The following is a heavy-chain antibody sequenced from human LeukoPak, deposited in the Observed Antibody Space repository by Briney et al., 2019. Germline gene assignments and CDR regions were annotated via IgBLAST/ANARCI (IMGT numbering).Heavy chain of an antibody. J-gene: IGHJ4*02. CDR2: IYPGDSDT. D-gene: IGHD6-6*01. Sequence: GESLKISCKGSGYSFTSYWIGWVRHMHGKGLEWMGIIYPGDSDTRYSPSFQGQVTISADKSISTAYLQWSSLKASDTAMYYCARSPERIAARHLDYWGQGTLVTVSS. V-gene: IGHV5-51*01. CDR3: ARSPERIAARHLDY. CDR1: GYSFTSYW.